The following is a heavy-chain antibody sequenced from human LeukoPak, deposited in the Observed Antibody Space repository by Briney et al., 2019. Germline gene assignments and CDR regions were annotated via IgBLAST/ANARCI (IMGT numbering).Heavy chain of an antibody. J-gene: IGHJ6*03. CDR3: AREYSSSSAYYYYYMDV. Sequence: PSETLSLTCTVSGYSISSGYYWGWIRQPAGKGLEWIGRIYTSGSTNYNPSLKSRVTISVDTSKNQFSLKLSSVTAADTAVYYCAREYSSSSAYYYYYMDVWGKGTTVTVSS. CDR2: IYTSGST. V-gene: IGHV4-61*02. CDR1: GYSISSGYY. D-gene: IGHD6-6*01.